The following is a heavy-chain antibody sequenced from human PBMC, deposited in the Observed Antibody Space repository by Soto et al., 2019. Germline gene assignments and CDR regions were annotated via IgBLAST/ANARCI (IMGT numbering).Heavy chain of an antibody. CDR2: ISGSGGST. Sequence: EVQLLESGGGLVQPGGSLRLSCAASGFTFSSYAMSWVRQAPGKGREWVSAISGSGGSTYYADSVKGRFTIARDNSKNTLYLQMNSLRAEDTAVYYCAKDRLMGGRYGRADYWGQGTLVTVSS. CDR3: AKDRLMGGRYGRADY. D-gene: IGHD3-10*01. J-gene: IGHJ4*02. V-gene: IGHV3-23*01. CDR1: GFTFSSYA.